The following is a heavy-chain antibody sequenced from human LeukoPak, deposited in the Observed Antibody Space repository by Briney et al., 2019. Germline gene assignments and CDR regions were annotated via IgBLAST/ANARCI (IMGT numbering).Heavy chain of an antibody. CDR1: GITFGDYA. CDR3: TTGSSGSGTYPH. Sequence: KPGGSLRLSCTASGITFGDYAMSWVRQAPGKGLEWVGRIKSKTDGGTTDYAAPVKGRFTISRDDTKNTLFLQMNSLKTEDTAVYYCTTGSSGSGTYPHWGQGTLVTVSS. J-gene: IGHJ4*02. V-gene: IGHV3-15*01. CDR2: IKSKTDGGTT. D-gene: IGHD3-10*01.